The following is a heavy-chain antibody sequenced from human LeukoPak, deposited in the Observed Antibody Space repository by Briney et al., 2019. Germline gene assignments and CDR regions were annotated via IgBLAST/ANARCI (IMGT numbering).Heavy chain of an antibody. CDR3: AREDYYDSSGYYY. V-gene: IGHV4-59*01. D-gene: IGHD3-22*01. CDR1: GYSISSYY. J-gene: IGHJ4*02. Sequence: PSETLSLTCTVSGYSISSYYWSWIRQPPGKGLEWIGYIYYSGSTNYNPSLKSRVTISVDTSKNQFSLKLSSVTAADTAVYYCAREDYYDSSGYYYWGQGTLVIVSS. CDR2: IYYSGST.